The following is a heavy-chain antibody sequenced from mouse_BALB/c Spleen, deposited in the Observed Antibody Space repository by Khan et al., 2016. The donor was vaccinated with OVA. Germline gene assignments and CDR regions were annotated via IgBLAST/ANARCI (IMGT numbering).Heavy chain of an antibody. Sequence: VQLQQSGPELVKPGASVKMSCKASGYTFTDYYMKWLKQSHGKRLEWIGDINPDNGDTFYNQKFKDKATLTVDKSSSTAHMQLNGLTSEDSAVYYCVRGLFDVWGAGTTVTVSS. CDR1: GYTFTDYY. CDR2: INPDNGDT. J-gene: IGHJ1*01. V-gene: IGHV1-26*01. CDR3: VRGLFDV.